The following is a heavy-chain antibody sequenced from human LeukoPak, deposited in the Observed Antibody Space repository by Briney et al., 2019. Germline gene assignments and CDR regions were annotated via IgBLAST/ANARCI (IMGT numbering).Heavy chain of an antibody. V-gene: IGHV4-59*01. D-gene: IGHD3-22*01. CDR2: MYHSGTT. CDR1: GGSISGYY. CDR3: ARTKFYYGSSGYSVPFDI. Sequence: SETLSLTCTVSGGSISGYYWSWLRQPPGKGLEWIAYMYHSGTTNYNPSLKSRVTISVDTPKDQVSLKLSSVTAADTAVYFCARTKFYYGSSGYSVPFDIWGQGTMVTVSS. J-gene: IGHJ3*02.